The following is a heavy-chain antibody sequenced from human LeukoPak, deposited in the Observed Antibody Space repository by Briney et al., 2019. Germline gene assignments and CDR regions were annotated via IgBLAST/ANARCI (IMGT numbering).Heavy chain of an antibody. CDR3: ARDLYAGDYDVDY. CDR1: GFTFSSYS. V-gene: IGHV3-21*01. Sequence: GGSLRLSCAASGFTFSSYSMNWVRQAPGKGLGWVSSISSSSSYIYYADSVKGRFTISRDNAKNSLYLQMNSLRAEDTAVYYCARDLYAGDYDVDYWGQGTLVTVSS. J-gene: IGHJ4*02. D-gene: IGHD4-17*01. CDR2: ISSSSSYI.